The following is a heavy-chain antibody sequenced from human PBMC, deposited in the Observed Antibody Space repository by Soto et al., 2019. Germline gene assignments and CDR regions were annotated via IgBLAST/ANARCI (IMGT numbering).Heavy chain of an antibody. D-gene: IGHD2-2*01. J-gene: IGHJ4*02. CDR3: PTDCSFTSCQRPGY. V-gene: IGHV1-69*08. CDR2: IIHILVIA. Sequence: QVQLVQSGAEVKKPGSSVKVSGKASGGTLSSYTISWVRKAPGQGLEWMGRIIHILVIANDEMKFQGRITINADKYSSTAYMEMSSLRSEHTAVYYCPTDCSFTSCQRPGYWGPGTLVTVSS. CDR1: GGTLSSYT.